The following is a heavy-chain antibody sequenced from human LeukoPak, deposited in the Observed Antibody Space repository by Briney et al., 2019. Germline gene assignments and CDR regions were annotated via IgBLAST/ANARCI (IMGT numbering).Heavy chain of an antibody. V-gene: IGHV3-64*01. CDR1: GFTFSSYA. Sequence: GGSLRLSCAASGFTFSSYAMHWVRQAPGKGLEYVSAISSNGGSTYYANSVKGRFTISRDNSKNTLYLQMGSLRAEDMAVYYCAREDGDCFDYWGQGTLVTVSS. CDR3: AREDGDCFDY. J-gene: IGHJ4*02. D-gene: IGHD4-17*01. CDR2: ISSNGGST.